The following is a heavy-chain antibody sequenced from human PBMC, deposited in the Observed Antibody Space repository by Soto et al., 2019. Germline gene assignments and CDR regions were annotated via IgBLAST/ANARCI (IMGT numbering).Heavy chain of an antibody. CDR1: GGTFSSYA. CDR3: ATGRITMVRGVNYYYYGMDV. Sequence: ASVKVSCKASGGTFSSYAISWVRQAPGQGLEWMGGIIPIFGTANYAQKFQGRVTITADESTSTAYMELSSLRSEDTAVYYCATGRITMVRGVNYYYYGMDVWGQGTTVTVSS. V-gene: IGHV1-69*13. CDR2: IIPIFGTA. D-gene: IGHD3-10*01. J-gene: IGHJ6*02.